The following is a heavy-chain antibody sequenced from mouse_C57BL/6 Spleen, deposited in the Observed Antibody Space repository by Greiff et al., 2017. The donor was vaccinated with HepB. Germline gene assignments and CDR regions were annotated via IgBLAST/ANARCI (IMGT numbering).Heavy chain of an antibody. J-gene: IGHJ1*03. CDR1: GYTFTSYW. Sequence: QVQLQQPGAELVKPGASVKLSCKASGYTFTSYWMHWVKQRPGRGLAWIGRIDPNSGGTKYNEKFKSKATLTVDKPSSTAYMQLSSLTSEDSAVYYCARSITTVVSPHWYFDVWGTGTTVTVSS. D-gene: IGHD1-1*01. CDR2: IDPNSGGT. CDR3: ARSITTVVSPHWYFDV. V-gene: IGHV1-72*01.